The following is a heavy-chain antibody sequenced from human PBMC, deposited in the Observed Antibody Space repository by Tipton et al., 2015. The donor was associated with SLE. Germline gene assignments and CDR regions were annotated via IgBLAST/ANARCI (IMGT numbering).Heavy chain of an antibody. CDR3: ARDRIAARPGFDL. J-gene: IGHJ2*01. CDR1: GYTFTSYY. V-gene: IGHV1-46*01. D-gene: IGHD6-6*01. CDR2: INPSGGST. Sequence: QSGAEVKKPGASVKVSCKASGYTFTSYYMHWVRQAPGQGLEWMGIINPSGGSTSYAQKFQGRVTMTRDTSTSTVYMELRSLRSDDTAVYYCARDRIAARPGFDLWGRGTLVTVSS.